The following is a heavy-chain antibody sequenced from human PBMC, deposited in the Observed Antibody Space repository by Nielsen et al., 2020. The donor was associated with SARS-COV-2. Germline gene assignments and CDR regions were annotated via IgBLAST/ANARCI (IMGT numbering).Heavy chain of an antibody. Sequence: SETLSLTCAISGDSVSSNSAAWNWIRQSPSRGLEWLGRTYYRSKWYNDYAVSVKSRITINPDTSKNQFSLQLNSVTPEDTAVYYCARGSAPPITMVRGVITDFDYWGQGTLVTVSS. J-gene: IGHJ4*02. V-gene: IGHV6-1*01. D-gene: IGHD3-10*01. CDR3: ARGSAPPITMVRGVITDFDY. CDR2: TYYRSKWYN. CDR1: GDSVSSNSAA.